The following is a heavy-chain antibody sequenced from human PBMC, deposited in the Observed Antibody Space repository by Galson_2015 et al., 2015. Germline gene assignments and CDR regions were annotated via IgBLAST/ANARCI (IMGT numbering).Heavy chain of an antibody. CDR3: ARAPLRDYGDYLDY. Sequence: SLRLSCAASGFTVATHYMSWVRQAPGKGLEWVSVIYSDGSSFYGDSVTGRFAISRDSSKNALYLQMNSLRAEDTAVYYCARAPLRDYGDYLDYWGQGALATVSS. V-gene: IGHV3-53*01. J-gene: IGHJ4*02. CDR2: IYSDGSS. D-gene: IGHD4-17*01. CDR1: GFTVATHY.